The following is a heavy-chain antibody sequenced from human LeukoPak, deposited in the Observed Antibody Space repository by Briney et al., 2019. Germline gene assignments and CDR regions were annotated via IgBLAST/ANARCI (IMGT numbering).Heavy chain of an antibody. CDR2: ISSSSSYI. D-gene: IGHD4-17*01. Sequence: GGSLRLSCAASGFTFSSYSMNWVRQAPGKGLEWVSSISSSSSYIYYADSVKGRFTISRDNAKNSLYLQMNSLRAEDTALYYCARVPPRYYGDLKYYFDYWGQGTLVTVSS. J-gene: IGHJ4*02. V-gene: IGHV3-21*04. CDR3: ARVPPRYYGDLKYYFDY. CDR1: GFTFSSYS.